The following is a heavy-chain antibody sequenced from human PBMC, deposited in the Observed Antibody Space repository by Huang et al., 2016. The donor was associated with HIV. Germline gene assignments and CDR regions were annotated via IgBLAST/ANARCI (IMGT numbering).Heavy chain of an antibody. CDR2: IYLGDSAT. CDR1: GYSFNIFW. Sequence: EVQLVQSGAEVKKPGESLKISCKGSGYSFNIFWIGWVRQMPGKGLDWMGFIYLGDSATRYSPSFQGQVTLSADKSITTAYLQWSSLRASDTAMYYCARRGNLNAFDIWGQGTMVTVSS. V-gene: IGHV5-51*03. D-gene: IGHD1-7*01. J-gene: IGHJ3*02. CDR3: ARRGNLNAFDI.